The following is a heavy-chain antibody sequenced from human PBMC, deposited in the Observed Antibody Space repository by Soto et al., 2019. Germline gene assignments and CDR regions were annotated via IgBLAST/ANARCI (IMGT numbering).Heavy chain of an antibody. CDR2: IYHSGST. D-gene: IGHD5-12*01. V-gene: IGHV4-38-2*01. Sequence: SVTLSLTCAVSGCSISRAYYWGWIRPPPGQGLEWIGSIYHSGSTYYNPSLKRRVTISVDTSKNQFSLKLTSVTAADTALYYWARANRGYDGENYFDSWGQGTLVTVSS. CDR3: ARANRGYDGENYFDS. J-gene: IGHJ4*02. CDR1: GCSISRAYY.